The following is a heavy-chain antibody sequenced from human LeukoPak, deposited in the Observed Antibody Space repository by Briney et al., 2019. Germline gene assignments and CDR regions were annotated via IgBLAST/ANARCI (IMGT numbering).Heavy chain of an antibody. CDR2: INHSGST. V-gene: IGHV4-34*01. CDR1: GGSFSGYY. Sequence: SETLSLTCAVYGGSFSGYYWSWIRQPPGKGLEWIGEINHSGSTNYNPSLKSRVTISVDTSKNQFSLKLSSVTAADTAVYYCARGPHVAFDIWGQGTMVTVSS. CDR3: ARGPHVAFDI. J-gene: IGHJ3*02.